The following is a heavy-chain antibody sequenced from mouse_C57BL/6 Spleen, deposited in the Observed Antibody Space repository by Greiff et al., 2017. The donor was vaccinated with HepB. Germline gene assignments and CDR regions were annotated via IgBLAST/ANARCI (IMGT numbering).Heavy chain of an antibody. V-gene: IGHV5-6*01. D-gene: IGHD4-1*01. CDR3: ARRVSGDFDV. CDR2: ISSGGSYT. Sequence: EVQVVESGGDLVKPGGSLKLSCAASGFTFSSYGMSWVRQTPDKRLEWVATISSGGSYTYYPDSVKGRFTISRDNAKNTLYLQMSSLKSEDTAMYYCARRVSGDFDVWGTGTTVTVSS. CDR1: GFTFSSYG. J-gene: IGHJ1*03.